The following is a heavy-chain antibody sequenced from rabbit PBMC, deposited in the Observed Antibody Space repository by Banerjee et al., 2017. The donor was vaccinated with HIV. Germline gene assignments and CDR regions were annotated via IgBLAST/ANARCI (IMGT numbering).Heavy chain of an antibody. CDR2: IGAGSGST. Sequence: QSLEESGGGLVQPGGSLKLSCKASGFDFSSCYMTWVRQAPGKGLEWIACIGAGSGSTWYANWAKGRFTISKTSSTTVTLQMTSLTAADTATYFCARDGGRSVYTQYYFNLWGPGTLVTVS. V-gene: IGHV1S40*01. CDR1: GFDFSSCY. J-gene: IGHJ4*01. D-gene: IGHD8-1*01. CDR3: ARDGGRSVYTQYYFNL.